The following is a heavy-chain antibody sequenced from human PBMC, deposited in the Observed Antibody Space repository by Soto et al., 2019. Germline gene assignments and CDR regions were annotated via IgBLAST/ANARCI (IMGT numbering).Heavy chain of an antibody. CDR2: ISGSGGST. CDR1: GFTFSSYA. Sequence: GGSLRLSCAASGFTFSSYAMSWVRQAPGKGLEWVSAISGSGGSTYYADSVKGRFTISRDNSKNTLYLQMNSLRAEDTAVYYCAKALGYSYGYRPTGDAFDIWGQGTMVTVSS. CDR3: AKALGYSYGYRPTGDAFDI. J-gene: IGHJ3*02. D-gene: IGHD5-18*01. V-gene: IGHV3-23*01.